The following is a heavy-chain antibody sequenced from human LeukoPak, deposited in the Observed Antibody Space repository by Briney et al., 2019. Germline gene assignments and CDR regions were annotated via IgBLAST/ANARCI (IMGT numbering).Heavy chain of an antibody. V-gene: IGHV4-39*07. J-gene: IGHJ6*03. CDR3: ARGRSKQLVRRTDQYYYYYYMDV. D-gene: IGHD6-6*01. CDR2: IYYSGST. CDR1: GGSISSSSYY. Sequence: PSETLSLTCTVSGGSISSSSYYWGWLRQPPGKGLEWIGSIYYSGSTYYNPSLKSRVTISVDTPKNQFSLKLSSVTAADTAVYYCARGRSKQLVRRTDQYYYYYYMDVWGKGTTVTVSS.